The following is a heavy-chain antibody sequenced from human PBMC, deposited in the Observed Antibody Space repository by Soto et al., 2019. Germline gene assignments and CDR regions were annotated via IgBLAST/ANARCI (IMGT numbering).Heavy chain of an antibody. CDR3: TRAGSDPGNFYISNYYAMDV. D-gene: IGHD3-10*01. Sequence: GGSLRLSCAASGFSVSSDYMSWVRQAPGKGLEWVSLIYSGGDTYYADSVKGRFTISRDISSNTIYLHMTSLRADDTAIDYCTRAGSDPGNFYISNYYAMDVWGRGTTVTVS. V-gene: IGHV3-53*01. CDR2: IYSGGDT. CDR1: GFSVSSDY. J-gene: IGHJ6*02.